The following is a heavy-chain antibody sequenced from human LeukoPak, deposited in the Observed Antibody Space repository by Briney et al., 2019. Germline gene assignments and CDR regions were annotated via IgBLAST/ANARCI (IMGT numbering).Heavy chain of an antibody. CDR3: ARGIVVVPAARYNWNYGYYYYMDV. Sequence: SETLSLTCSVSRGSIGGYKWAWIRQPAGKGLEWIGRIYTSGSTNYNPSLKSRVTMSVDTSKNQFSLKLSSVTAADTAVYYCARGIVVVPAARYNWNYGYYYYMDVWGKGTTVTVSS. J-gene: IGHJ6*03. CDR2: IYTSGST. CDR1: RGSIGGYK. V-gene: IGHV4-4*07. D-gene: IGHD2-2*01.